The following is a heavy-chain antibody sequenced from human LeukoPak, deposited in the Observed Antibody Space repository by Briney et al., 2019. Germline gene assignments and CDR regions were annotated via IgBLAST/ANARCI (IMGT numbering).Heavy chain of an antibody. Sequence: PSETLSLTCAVYGGSFSGYYWTWIRQPPGKGLEWLGYIYYSGSTNYNPSLKSRVTISVDTSKNQFSLKLSSVTAADTAVYYCAREPYGDYALNWFDPWGQGTLVTVSS. D-gene: IGHD4-17*01. CDR3: AREPYGDYALNWFDP. J-gene: IGHJ5*02. V-gene: IGHV4-59*01. CDR1: GGSFSGYY. CDR2: IYYSGST.